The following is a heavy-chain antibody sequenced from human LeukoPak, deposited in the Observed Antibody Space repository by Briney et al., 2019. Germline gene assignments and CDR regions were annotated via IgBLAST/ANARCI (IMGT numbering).Heavy chain of an antibody. CDR2: INTNTGNP. J-gene: IGHJ6*02. V-gene: IGHV7-4-1*02. CDR1: GYTFTSYA. D-gene: IGHD3-16*01. CDR3: ARDVSYVWGRHYYYYGMDV. Sequence: ASVTVSCKASGYTFTSYAMNWVRQAPGQGLEWMGWINTNTGNPTYAQGFTGRFVFSLDTSVSTAYLQISSLKAEDTAVYYCARDVSYVWGRHYYYYGMDVWGQGTTVTVSS.